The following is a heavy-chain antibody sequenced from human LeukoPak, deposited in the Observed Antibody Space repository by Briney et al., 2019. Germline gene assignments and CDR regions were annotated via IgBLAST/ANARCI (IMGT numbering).Heavy chain of an antibody. CDR2: IKSKTDGGTT. CDR3: TTWDYDSSGYLIDY. J-gene: IGHJ4*02. D-gene: IGHD3-22*01. V-gene: IGHV3-15*01. Sequence: GGSLRLSCAASGFTFSNAWLSWVRQAPGKGLEWVGRIKSKTDGGTTDYAAPVKGRFTISRDDSKNTLYLQMNSLKTEDTAVYYCTTWDYDSSGYLIDYWGQGTLVTVSS. CDR1: GFTFSNAW.